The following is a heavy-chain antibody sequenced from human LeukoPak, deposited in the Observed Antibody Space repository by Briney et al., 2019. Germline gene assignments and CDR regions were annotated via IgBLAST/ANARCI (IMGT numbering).Heavy chain of an antibody. CDR1: GGSISSGGYS. CDR2: IYHSGST. J-gene: IGHJ3*02. Sequence: PSQTLSLTCTVSGGSISSGGYSWSWIRQPPGKGLEWIGYIYHSGSTYYNPSLKSRVTISVDRSKNQFSLKLSSVTAADTAVYYCARGEREDGYNHNPYDAFDIWGQGTMVTVSS. V-gene: IGHV4-30-2*01. CDR3: ARGEREDGYNHNPYDAFDI. D-gene: IGHD5-24*01.